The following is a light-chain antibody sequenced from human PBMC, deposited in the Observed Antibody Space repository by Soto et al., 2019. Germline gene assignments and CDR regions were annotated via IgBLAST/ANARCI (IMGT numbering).Light chain of an antibody. CDR3: AAWDASLSGHV. V-gene: IGLV1-47*01. J-gene: IGLJ1*01. CDR1: SSNIGSNH. Sequence: SVLTQPPSASGTPGQRVTISCSGSSSNIGSNHVYWYQHLPGRAPKLLIYRNNQRPSGVPDRFSGSKSGTSASLAISGLRSEDEADYYCAAWDASLSGHVFGTGTKV. CDR2: RNN.